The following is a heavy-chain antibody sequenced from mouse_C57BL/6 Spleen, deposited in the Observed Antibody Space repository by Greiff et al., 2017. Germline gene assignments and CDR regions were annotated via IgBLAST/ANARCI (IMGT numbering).Heavy chain of an antibody. CDR2: INPSTGGT. Sequence: EVHLVESGPELVKPGASVKISCKASGYSFTGYYMNWVKQSPEKSLEWIGEINPSTGGTTYNQKFKAKATLTVDKSSSTAYMQLKSLTSEDSAVYYCAIYYGNLGWYFDVWGTGTTVTVSS. J-gene: IGHJ1*03. CDR3: AIYYGNLGWYFDV. CDR1: GYSFTGYY. V-gene: IGHV1-42*01. D-gene: IGHD2-1*01.